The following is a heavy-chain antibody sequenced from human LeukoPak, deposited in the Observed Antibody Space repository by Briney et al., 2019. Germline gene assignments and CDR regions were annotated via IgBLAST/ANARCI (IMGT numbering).Heavy chain of an antibody. D-gene: IGHD1-26*01. J-gene: IGHJ6*03. CDR3: ASTPQEPSYYYYMDV. V-gene: IGHV4-59*01. Sequence: PSETLSLTCTVSGGSISRYFWSWIRQPPGKGLEWIGYIYYSGNTNYSPSLKSRVTISVDTSKNQLSLKLSSVTAADTAVYYCASTPQEPSYYYYMDVWGKGTTVTVSS. CDR1: GGSISRYF. CDR2: IYYSGNT.